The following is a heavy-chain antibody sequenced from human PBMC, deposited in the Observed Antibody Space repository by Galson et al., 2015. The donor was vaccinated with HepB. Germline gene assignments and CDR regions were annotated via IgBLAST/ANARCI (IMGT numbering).Heavy chain of an antibody. CDR2: ISSSTTTI. CDR1: GFSFSSNG. Sequence: SLRLSCAASGFSFSSNGMSWVRQAPGKGLEWVSSISSSTTTIYYADSVKGRFTISRDNAKNSLYLQMNSLRDEDTAVYYCASNYDYVWGTYRPYFFDFWGLGTLVTVSS. J-gene: IGHJ4*02. D-gene: IGHD3-16*01. V-gene: IGHV3-48*02. CDR3: ASNYDYVWGTYRPYFFDF.